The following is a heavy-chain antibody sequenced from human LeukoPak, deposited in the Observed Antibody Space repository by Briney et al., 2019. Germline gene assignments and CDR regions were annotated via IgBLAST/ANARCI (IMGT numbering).Heavy chain of an antibody. CDR1: GFTFSSYS. J-gene: IGHJ4*02. CDR3: ARVPSRDVAANDY. V-gene: IGHV3-21*04. CDR2: ISSSSSYI. D-gene: IGHD6-25*01. Sequence: GGSLRLSCAASGFTFSSYSMNWVRQAPGKGLEWVSSISSSSSYIYYADSVKGRFTISRDNAKNSLYLHMNSLRAEDTAVYYCARVPSRDVAANDYWGQGTLVTVSS.